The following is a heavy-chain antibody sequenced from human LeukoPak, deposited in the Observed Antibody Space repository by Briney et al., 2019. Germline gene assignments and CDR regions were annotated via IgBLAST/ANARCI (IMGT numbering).Heavy chain of an antibody. CDR3: ARDGRIVVVPAAIPGGWFDP. D-gene: IGHD2-2*02. Sequence: GGSLRLSCAASGFNFSSYWMSWVGQAPAKELQGVANIKQDGREKYYVDSVKGRFTISRDNAKNSLYLQMNSLRAEDPAVYYCARDGRIVVVPAAIPGGWFDPWGQGTLVTVSS. CDR1: GFNFSSYW. CDR2: IKQDGREK. V-gene: IGHV3-7*01. J-gene: IGHJ5*02.